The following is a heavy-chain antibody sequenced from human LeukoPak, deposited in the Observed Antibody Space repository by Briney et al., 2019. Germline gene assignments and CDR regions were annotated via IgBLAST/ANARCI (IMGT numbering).Heavy chain of an antibody. CDR2: ISSSGSTI. CDR3: ARDSTEAPPFDY. J-gene: IGHJ4*02. V-gene: IGHV3-11*01. CDR1: GFTFSDYY. Sequence: PGGSLRLSCAASGFTFSDYYTSWIRQAPGKGLEWVSYISSSGSTIYYADSVKGRFTISRDNAKNSLYLQMNSLRAEDTAVYYCARDSTEAPPFDYWGQGTLVTVSS.